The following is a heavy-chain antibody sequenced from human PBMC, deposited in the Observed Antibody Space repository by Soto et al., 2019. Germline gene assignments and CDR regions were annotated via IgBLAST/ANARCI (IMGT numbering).Heavy chain of an antibody. J-gene: IGHJ4*02. Sequence: GGSLRLSCFASGFTFSSYAMHWVRQAPGKGLEWVAAISYDGSKKYNADSVKGRFTISRDNSKNTLYLQMNSLGAEDTAVYYCARDRQYTSSWLDYWGQGTLVTVSS. CDR1: GFTFSSYA. V-gene: IGHV3-30-3*01. D-gene: IGHD6-13*01. CDR2: ISYDGSKK. CDR3: ARDRQYTSSWLDY.